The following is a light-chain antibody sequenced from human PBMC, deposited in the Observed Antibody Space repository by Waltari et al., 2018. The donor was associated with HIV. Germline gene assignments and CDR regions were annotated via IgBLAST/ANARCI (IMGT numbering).Light chain of an antibody. CDR2: EVS. V-gene: IGLV2-14*01. CDR1: SSDVGGYNY. CDR3: ASYTGSSTWV. J-gene: IGLJ3*02. Sequence: QSALTQPASVSGSPGQSITISCTGTSSDVGGYNYVSWYQHHPGKAPKLVIYEVSNRPSGVSNRFSGFKSGNKASLTISGLQAEDEGDYYCASYTGSSTWVFGGGTNLTVL.